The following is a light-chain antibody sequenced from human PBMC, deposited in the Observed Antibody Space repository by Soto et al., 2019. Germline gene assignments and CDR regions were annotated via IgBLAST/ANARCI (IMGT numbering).Light chain of an antibody. J-gene: IGLJ2*01. Sequence: QPVLTQPPSASGTPGQRVTISCSGSSSNIGSKTVNWYQQLPGTAPKLLIYINNQRPSGVPDRFSGSKSGTSASLAISGLQSEDEADYYCAAWDDSLNGVVFGGGTKLTVL. CDR1: SSNIGSKT. V-gene: IGLV1-44*01. CDR2: INN. CDR3: AAWDDSLNGVV.